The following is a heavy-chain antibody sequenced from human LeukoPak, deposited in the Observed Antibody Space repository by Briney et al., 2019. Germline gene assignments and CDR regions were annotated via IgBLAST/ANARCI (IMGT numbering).Heavy chain of an antibody. J-gene: IGHJ4*02. CDR1: GGSISSSNW. CDR2: IYHSGSN. D-gene: IGHD3-22*01. CDR3: ARGGTYYYDSSGYYGY. V-gene: IGHV4-4*02. Sequence: PSGTLSLTCAVSGGSISSSNWWSWVRQPPGKGLEWIGEIYHSGSNNYNPSLKSRVTISVDTSKNQFSLKLSSVTAADTAVYYCARGGTYYYDSSGYYGYWGQGTLVTVSS.